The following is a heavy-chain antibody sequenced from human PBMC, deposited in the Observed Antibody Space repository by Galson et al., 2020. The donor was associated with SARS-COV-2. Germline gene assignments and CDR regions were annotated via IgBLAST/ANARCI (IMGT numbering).Heavy chain of an antibody. J-gene: IGHJ6*02. CDR1: GFTVSGNY. Sequence: METGGSLRLSCAASGFTVSGNYMSWVRQAPGKGLEWVSAIYSGGSTYYADSVKGRFTISRDNSKNTLYLQMNSLRAEDTAVYYCAREFSDYYYGMDVWGQGTTVTVSS. CDR2: IYSGGST. CDR3: AREFSDYYYGMDV. V-gene: IGHV3-53*01.